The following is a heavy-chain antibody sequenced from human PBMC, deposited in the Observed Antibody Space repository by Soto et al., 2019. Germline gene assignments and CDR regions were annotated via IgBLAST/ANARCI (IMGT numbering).Heavy chain of an antibody. J-gene: IGHJ4*02. Sequence: QVQLVQSGAEVKRPGSSVKVSCKASGGTFNNCALSWVRQAPGQGLEWMGGIIPIFNSANYAQKFQGRVTITADDSTSTAYMELRSLRPDDTAVYYCAREVTVASYSFDFWGQGTLVTVSS. CDR2: IIPIFNSA. CDR1: GGTFNNCA. CDR3: AREVTVASYSFDF. V-gene: IGHV1-69*01. D-gene: IGHD5-12*01.